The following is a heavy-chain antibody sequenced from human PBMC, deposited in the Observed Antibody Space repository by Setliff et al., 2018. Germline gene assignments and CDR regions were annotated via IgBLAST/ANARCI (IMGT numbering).Heavy chain of an antibody. V-gene: IGHV3-23*03. CDR2: IYSGDRNT. CDR1: GFSFSTYA. Sequence: PGGSLRLSCAASGFSFSTYAMSWVRQAPGKGLEWVSTIYSGDRNTFYTDSVKGRFTIFRDGSTNTLFLHMTSLRAEDTAVYYCAKERPQGVNGRSLAYWGRGALVTVSS. D-gene: IGHD3-10*01. J-gene: IGHJ4*02. CDR3: AKERPQGVNGRSLAY.